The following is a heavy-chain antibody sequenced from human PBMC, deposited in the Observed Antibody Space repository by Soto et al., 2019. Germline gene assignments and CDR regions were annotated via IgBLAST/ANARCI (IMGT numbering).Heavy chain of an antibody. CDR2: IYWNDDK. J-gene: IGHJ6*02. CDR1: GFSLSTSGVG. V-gene: IGHV2-5*01. CDR3: AKVDFYYYGMDV. Sequence: QITLKESGPTLVKPTQTLTLTCTFSGFSLSTSGVGVGWIRQPPGKALEWLGFIYWNDDKRYSPSLKSRLTTTKDTSKNLVVRSMTSTAPVDTATYYCAKVDFYYYGMDVWGQGTTVTVSS.